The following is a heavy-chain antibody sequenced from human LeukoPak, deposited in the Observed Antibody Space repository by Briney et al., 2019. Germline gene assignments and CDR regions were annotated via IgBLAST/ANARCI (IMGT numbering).Heavy chain of an antibody. D-gene: IGHD3-10*01. CDR1: GYTFTSYD. J-gene: IGHJ4*02. CDR3: ARGRLWFGELPDY. V-gene: IGHV1-8*01. CDR2: MNPNSGNT. Sequence: ASVKVSCKASGYTFTSYDINWVRQATGQGLEWMGWMNPNSGNTGYAQKFQGRVTMTRNTSISTAYMELSSLRSEDTAAYYCARGRLWFGELPDYWGQGTLVTVSS.